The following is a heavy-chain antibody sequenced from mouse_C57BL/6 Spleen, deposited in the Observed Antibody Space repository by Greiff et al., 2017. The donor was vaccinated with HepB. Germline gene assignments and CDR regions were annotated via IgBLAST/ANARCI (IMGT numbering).Heavy chain of an antibody. Sequence: QVQLQQSGAELVKPGASVKISCKASGYAFSSYWMNWVKQRPGKGLEWIGQIYPGDGDTNYNGKFKGKATLTADKSSSTAYMQLSSLTSEDSAVYFCARRYYYGSSYGGAMDYWGQGTSVTVSS. CDR3: ARRYYYGSSYGGAMDY. D-gene: IGHD1-1*01. J-gene: IGHJ4*01. CDR1: GYAFSSYW. V-gene: IGHV1-80*01. CDR2: IYPGDGDT.